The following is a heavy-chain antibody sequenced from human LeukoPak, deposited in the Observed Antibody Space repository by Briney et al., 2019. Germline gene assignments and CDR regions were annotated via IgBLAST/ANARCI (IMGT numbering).Heavy chain of an antibody. CDR2: ISGSGGRT. J-gene: IGHJ5*02. V-gene: IGHV3-23*01. Sequence: GGSLRLSCAASGFTFTSYAMSWVRQAPGKGLEWVSGISGSGGRTDYADSVKGRFTISRDNAKNTLYLQMNSLRAEDTAVYYCAKGWFDPWGQGTLVTVSS. CDR3: AKGWFDP. CDR1: GFTFTSYA.